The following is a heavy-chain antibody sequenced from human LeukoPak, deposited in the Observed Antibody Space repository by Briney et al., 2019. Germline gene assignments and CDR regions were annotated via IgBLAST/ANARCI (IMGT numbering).Heavy chain of an antibody. CDR3: AREGWNTAMPPDY. CDR1: GFTFSSYG. V-gene: IGHV3-21*01. D-gene: IGHD5-18*01. CDR2: ISSSSSYI. Sequence: GGSLRLSCAASGFTFSSYGMNWVRQAPGKGLEWVSSISSSSSYIYYADSVKGRFTISRDNAKNSLYLQMNSLRAEDTAVYYCAREGWNTAMPPDYWGQGTLVTVSS. J-gene: IGHJ4*02.